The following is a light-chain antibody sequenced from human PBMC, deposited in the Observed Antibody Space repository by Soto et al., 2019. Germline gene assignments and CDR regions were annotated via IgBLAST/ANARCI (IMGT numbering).Light chain of an antibody. V-gene: IGKV3-20*01. CDR1: QSVSSSY. CDR2: GAS. CDR3: QQYGNSPFN. J-gene: IGKJ4*01. Sequence: EIVLTQSPGTLSLSPGERATLSCRASQSVSSSYLAWYQQKPGQAPRLLIYGASSRATGIPDRFSGRGSGTDFTLTISRLEPEDFGVYYCQQYGNSPFNFGGGTKVEIK.